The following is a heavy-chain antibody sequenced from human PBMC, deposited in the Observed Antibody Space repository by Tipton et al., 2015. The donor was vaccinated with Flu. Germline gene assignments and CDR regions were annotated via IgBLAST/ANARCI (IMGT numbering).Heavy chain of an antibody. V-gene: IGHV3-30*04. J-gene: IGHJ4*02. CDR1: GFTLSNSA. Sequence: SLRLSCAASGFTLSNSAMHWVRQAPRKGLEWVASISSDGSNEFYADFVKGRLTISRDSSQNTLYLQMDSLRAEDTAVYYCARGGLSAAGLDYWGQGTLVTVSS. CDR3: ARGGLSAAGLDY. CDR2: ISSDGSNE. D-gene: IGHD6-13*01.